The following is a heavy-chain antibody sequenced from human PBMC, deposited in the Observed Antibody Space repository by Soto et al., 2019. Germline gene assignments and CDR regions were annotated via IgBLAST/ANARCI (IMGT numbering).Heavy chain of an antibody. CDR2: INHSGST. CDR1: GGSFSGYY. V-gene: IGHV4-34*01. CDR3: ARTITGTLHAFDI. D-gene: IGHD1-7*01. J-gene: IGHJ3*02. Sequence: SETLSLTCAVYGGSFSGYYWSWIRQPPGKGLEWIGEINHSGSTNYNPSLKSRVTISVDTSKNQFSLKLSSVTAADTAVYYCARTITGTLHAFDIWGQGTMVTVSS.